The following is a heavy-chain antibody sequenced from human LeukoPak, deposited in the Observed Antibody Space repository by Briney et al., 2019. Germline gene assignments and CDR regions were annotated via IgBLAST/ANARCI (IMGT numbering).Heavy chain of an antibody. Sequence: GGSLRLSCAASGFTFSSHWMSWVRQVPGKGLAWVANINRDGSEEYYMDSVKGRVTISRDNAKNSLYLQMNSLRADDMAVYYCVRVLIVGSRSIFEHWGQGTLVTVSS. V-gene: IGHV3-7*01. D-gene: IGHD2-21*01. J-gene: IGHJ4*02. CDR3: VRVLIVGSRSIFEH. CDR2: INRDGSEE. CDR1: GFTFSSHW.